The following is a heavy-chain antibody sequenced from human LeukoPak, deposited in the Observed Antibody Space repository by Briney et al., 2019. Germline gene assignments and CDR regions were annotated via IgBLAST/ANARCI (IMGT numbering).Heavy chain of an antibody. J-gene: IGHJ6*03. D-gene: IGHD6-19*01. V-gene: IGHV6-1*01. CDR3: ARVKVFPYSSGWYGLFYYYMGV. Sequence: SQTLSLTCAISGDSVSSNSAAWNWIRQSPSRGLEWLGRTYYRSKWYNDYAVSVKSRITINPDTSKNQFSLQLNSVTPEDTAVYYCARVKVFPYSSGWYGLFYYYMGVWGKGTTVTVSS. CDR2: TYYRSKWYN. CDR1: GDSVSSNSAA.